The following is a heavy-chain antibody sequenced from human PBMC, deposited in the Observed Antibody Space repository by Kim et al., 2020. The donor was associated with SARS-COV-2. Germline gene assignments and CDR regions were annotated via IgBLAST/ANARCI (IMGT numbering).Heavy chain of an antibody. Sequence: GGSLRLSCAASGFTFSSYWMHWVRQAPGKGLVWVSRINSDGSSTSYADSVKGRFTISRDNAKNTLYLQMNSLRAEDTAVYYCARGSSSQYYYYYYGMDVWGQGTTVTVSS. V-gene: IGHV3-74*01. D-gene: IGHD6-6*01. CDR2: INSDGSST. CDR3: ARGSSSQYYYYYYGMDV. J-gene: IGHJ6*02. CDR1: GFTFSSYW.